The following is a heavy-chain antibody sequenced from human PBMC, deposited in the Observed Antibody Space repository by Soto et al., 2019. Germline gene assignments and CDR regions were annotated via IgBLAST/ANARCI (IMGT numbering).Heavy chain of an antibody. CDR1: GFSLSNARMG. CDR3: ARIDWRSTSQTIDY. V-gene: IGHV2-26*01. J-gene: IGHJ4*02. CDR2: IFSNDEK. Sequence: ESGPTLVNPTETLTLSCTVSGFSLSNARMGVSWIRQPPGKALEWLAHIFSNDEKSYSTSLKSRLTISKDTSKSQVVLTMTNMDPVDTATYYCARIDWRSTSQTIDYWGQGTLVTVSP. D-gene: IGHD3-9*01.